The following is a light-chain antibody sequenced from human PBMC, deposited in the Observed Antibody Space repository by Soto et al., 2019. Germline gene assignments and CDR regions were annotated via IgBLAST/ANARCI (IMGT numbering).Light chain of an antibody. CDR3: QKYDSDPLT. V-gene: IGKV1-27*01. CDR1: QGTINN. J-gene: IGKJ4*01. CDR2: AAS. Sequence: IQMTQSPSSLSASVGDRVTITCRASQGTINNLAWYQQRPGKVPKLLLYAASTLQSGVPPRFSRSGSGTALTLTISSLPTEEVATYYCQKYDSDPLTFGGGTKVEIK.